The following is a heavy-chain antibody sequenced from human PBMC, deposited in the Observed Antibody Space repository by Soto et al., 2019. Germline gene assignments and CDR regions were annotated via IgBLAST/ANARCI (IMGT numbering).Heavy chain of an antibody. CDR1: GGSISSGGYS. V-gene: IGHV4-30-2*01. D-gene: IGHD1-26*01. Sequence: NPSETLSLTCAVSGGSISSGGYSWSWIRQPPGKGLEWIGFIYHSGSTYYNPSLKSRVTISVDRSKNQFSLKLSSVTAADTAVYYCARGGLLTIDYWGQGTLVTVSS. CDR2: IYHSGST. J-gene: IGHJ4*02. CDR3: ARGGLLTIDY.